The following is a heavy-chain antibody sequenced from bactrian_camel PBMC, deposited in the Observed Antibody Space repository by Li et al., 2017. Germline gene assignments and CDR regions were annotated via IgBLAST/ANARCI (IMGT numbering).Heavy chain of an antibody. Sequence: VQLVESGGGLVQPGGSLRLSCAASGLTFSRTDMTWVRQAPGKGLEWVSSINSGDDSTYYADSVKGRFTISRDNAKNTLALEMNSLKTEDAAVYYCTTDRWRGPVARRGQGTQVTVS. CDR1: GLTFSRTD. CDR2: INSGDDST. J-gene: IGHJ4*01. D-gene: IGHD1*01. V-gene: IGHV3S40*01. CDR3: TTDRWRGPVAR.